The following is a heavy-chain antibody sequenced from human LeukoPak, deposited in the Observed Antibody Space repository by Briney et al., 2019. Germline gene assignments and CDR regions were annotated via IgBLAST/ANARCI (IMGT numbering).Heavy chain of an antibody. CDR3: ASMKGSGTYSSFDF. D-gene: IGHD3-10*01. CDR2: IKQDGSEK. Sequence: GSLRLSCAASGFTFSNYWMSWVRQAPGKGLEWVANIKQDGSEKYYIDSVKGRFTISRDNAKNSLYLQMNSLRVEEAAVYYCASMKGSGTYSSFDFWGQGTLVTVSS. CDR1: GFTFSNYW. V-gene: IGHV3-7*01. J-gene: IGHJ4*02.